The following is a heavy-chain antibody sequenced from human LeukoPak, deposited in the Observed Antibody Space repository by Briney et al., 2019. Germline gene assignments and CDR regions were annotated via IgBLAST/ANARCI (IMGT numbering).Heavy chain of an antibody. J-gene: IGHJ4*02. CDR3: ARQWRWLQPTLDY. CDR1: GGSISSSSYY. Sequence: SETLSLTCTVSGGSISSSSYYWGWIRQPPGKGLEWIGSIYYSGSTYYNPSLKSRVTISVDTSKNQFSLKLSSVTAADTAVYYCARQWRWLQPTLDYWGQGTLVTVSS. D-gene: IGHD5-24*01. V-gene: IGHV4-39*01. CDR2: IYYSGST.